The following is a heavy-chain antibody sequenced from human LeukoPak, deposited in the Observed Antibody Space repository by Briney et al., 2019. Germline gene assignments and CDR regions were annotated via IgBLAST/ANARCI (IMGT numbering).Heavy chain of an antibody. J-gene: IGHJ3*02. V-gene: IGHV3-7*01. CDR1: GFTFSSYW. Sequence: GGSLRLSCAVSGFTFSSYWMSWVRQAPGKGLEWVANINEDGSERYYVDSVKGRFTISRDNAENPLYLQMNSLRAEDTAVYYCARHSKPRTYFYDTSDAFDIWGQGTMVTVSS. D-gene: IGHD3-22*01. CDR2: INEDGSER. CDR3: ARHSKPRTYFYDTSDAFDI.